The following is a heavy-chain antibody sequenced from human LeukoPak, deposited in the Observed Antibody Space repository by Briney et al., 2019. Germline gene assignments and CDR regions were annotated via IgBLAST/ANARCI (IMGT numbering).Heavy chain of an antibody. Sequence: PSETLSLTCTVSGGPMSSSFWSWIRQPPGKGLEWIGHIYYSGSTNYNPSLKSRVTISVDTSKNQFSLKLSSVTAADTAVYSCARRGANSGSYSHFDLWGRGTLVTVPA. V-gene: IGHV4-59*01. CDR1: GGPMSSSF. CDR3: ARRGANSGSYSHFDL. D-gene: IGHD1-26*01. J-gene: IGHJ2*01. CDR2: IYYSGST.